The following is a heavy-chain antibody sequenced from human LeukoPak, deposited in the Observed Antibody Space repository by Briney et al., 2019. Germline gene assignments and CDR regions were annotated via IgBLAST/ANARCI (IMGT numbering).Heavy chain of an antibody. J-gene: IGHJ5*02. Sequence: GGSLRLSCAASGFTFSGSSIHWVRQASGKGLEWVGLIRTKANTYATAYAASVTGRFTISRDDSKTTSYLQMNSLKTEDTALYFCTTSYSGNSWYDWFGPWGQGTLVIVSS. CDR3: TTSYSGNSWYDWFGP. D-gene: IGHD6-13*01. CDR2: IRTKANTYAT. CDR1: GFTFSGSS. V-gene: IGHV3-73*01.